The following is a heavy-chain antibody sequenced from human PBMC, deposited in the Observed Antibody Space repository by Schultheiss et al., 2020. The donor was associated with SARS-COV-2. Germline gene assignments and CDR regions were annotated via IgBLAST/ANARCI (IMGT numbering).Heavy chain of an antibody. D-gene: IGHD3-10*01. Sequence: SETLSLTCTVSGASITSNNYYWGWIRQPPGKGLEWIGSIYYSGSTYYNPSLKSRVTISVDTSKNQLSLKLSSVTAADTAVYYCARDQGLYYYGSGSYLREDYYGMDVWGQGTTVTVSS. J-gene: IGHJ6*02. V-gene: IGHV4-39*07. CDR2: IYYSGST. CDR3: ARDQGLYYYGSGSYLREDYYGMDV. CDR1: GASITSNNYY.